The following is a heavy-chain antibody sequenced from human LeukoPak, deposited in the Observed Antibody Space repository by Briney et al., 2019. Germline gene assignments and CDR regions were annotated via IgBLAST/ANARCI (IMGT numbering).Heavy chain of an antibody. V-gene: IGHV4-38-2*02. J-gene: IGHJ4*02. D-gene: IGHD1-26*01. Sequence: SETLSLTCTVSGYSISSGYYWGWIRQPPGKGLEWIGSIYHSGSTYYNPSLKSRVTISVDTSKNQFSLKLSSVTAADTAVYYCAREPLVGATPYYLDYWGQGTLVTVSS. CDR3: AREPLVGATPYYLDY. CDR2: IYHSGST. CDR1: GYSISSGYY.